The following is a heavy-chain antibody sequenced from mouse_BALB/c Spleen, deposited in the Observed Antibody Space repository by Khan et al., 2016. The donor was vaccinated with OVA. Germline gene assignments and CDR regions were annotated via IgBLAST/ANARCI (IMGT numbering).Heavy chain of an antibody. Sequence: QVQLQQSGAELVRPGASVKLSCKTSGYIFTSYWIHWVKQRSGQGLEWVAKIYPGTGSINYNEKFKVKATVTADKSSSTAYMHLSSLKSEDSAVYFCASDGYGSICAMDYWGQGTSVTVAS. V-gene: IGHV1S132*01. CDR1: GYIFTSYW. J-gene: IGHJ4*01. CDR2: IYPGTGSI. CDR3: ASDGYGSICAMDY. D-gene: IGHD1-1*01.